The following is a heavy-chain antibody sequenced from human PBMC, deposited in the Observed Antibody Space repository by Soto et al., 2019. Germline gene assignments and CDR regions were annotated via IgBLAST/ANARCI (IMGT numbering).Heavy chain of an antibody. D-gene: IGHD6-19*01. CDR2: IYYSGST. V-gene: IGHV4-61*03. CDR1: GGSVSSGSYY. Sequence: QVQLQESGPGLVKPSETLSLTCTVSGGSVSSGSYYWSWIRQPPGKGLEWIGYIYYSGSTNYNPSLTTRVPISEDTAKNHFPLKLSSVTAAAPAVYYCARGIEGWYQGRYYYGMDVWGQGTTVTVSS. CDR3: ARGIEGWYQGRYYYGMDV. J-gene: IGHJ6*02.